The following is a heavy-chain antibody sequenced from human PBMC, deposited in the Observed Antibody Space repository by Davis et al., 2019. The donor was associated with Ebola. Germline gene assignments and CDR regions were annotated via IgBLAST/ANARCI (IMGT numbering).Heavy chain of an antibody. Sequence: GESLKISCAASGFNFGDYAMHWVRQAPGQGLQWVSLLSAHGESTYYSDSVKGRFTISRDNIKTSLYLQMNSLRIEDTAMYYCVRPGSGGYTPDFDYWGQGTLVTVSS. V-gene: IGHV3-43*02. CDR3: VRPGSGGYTPDFDY. CDR1: GFNFGDYA. J-gene: IGHJ4*02. CDR2: LSAHGEST. D-gene: IGHD3-10*01.